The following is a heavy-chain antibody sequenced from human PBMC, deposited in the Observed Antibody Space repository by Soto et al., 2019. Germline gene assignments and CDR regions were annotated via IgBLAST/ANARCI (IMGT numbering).Heavy chain of an antibody. D-gene: IGHD6-13*01. CDR3: ARERAAGPSSSRLTTW. J-gene: IGHJ4*02. V-gene: IGHV3-33*01. CDR1: GFTFSSYG. CDR2: IWYDGSNK. Sequence: GGSLRLSCAASGFTFSSYGMHWVRQAPGKGLEWVAVIWYDGSNKYYADSVKGRFTISRDNSKNTLYLQMNSLRAEDTAVYYCARERAAGPSSSRLTTWWGQGTLVTVSS.